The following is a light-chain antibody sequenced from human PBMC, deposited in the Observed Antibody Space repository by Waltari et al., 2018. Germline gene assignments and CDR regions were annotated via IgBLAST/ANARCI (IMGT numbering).Light chain of an antibody. V-gene: IGLV2-23*01. CDR2: EGT. J-gene: IGLJ2*01. Sequence: QSALTQSASVSGSPGQSITISCTGSTSDVGGSNLVSWYRQFPNKAPQLIIYEGTRRPSGVSSRFSASKSGNTASLTISGLQAEDEALYFCSSYARSDNSVLFGGGTQLSVL. CDR1: TSDVGGSNL. CDR3: SSYARSDNSVL.